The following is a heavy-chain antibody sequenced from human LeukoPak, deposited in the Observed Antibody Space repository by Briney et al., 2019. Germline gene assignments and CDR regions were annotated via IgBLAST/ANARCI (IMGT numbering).Heavy chain of an antibody. V-gene: IGHV3-23*01. CDR2: ISGSGGST. D-gene: IGHD3-10*01. CDR1: GFTFSSYG. Sequence: GGTLRLSCAASGFTFSSYGMSWVRQAPGKGLEWVSAISGSGGSTYYADSVKGRFTISRDNSKNTLYIQMSSLRAEDTAVYYCARAKPKNMVRGLIMRRESRYYFDYWGQGTLVTVSS. CDR3: ARAKPKNMVRGLIMRRESRYYFDY. J-gene: IGHJ4*02.